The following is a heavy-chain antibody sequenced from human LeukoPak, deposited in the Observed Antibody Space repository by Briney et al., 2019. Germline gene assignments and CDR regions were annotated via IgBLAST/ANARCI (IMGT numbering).Heavy chain of an antibody. D-gene: IGHD3-10*01. Sequence: GGTLRLSCAASGFTFSSYGMSWVRQAPGKGLEWVSAISGNGGSTYYADSVRGRFAISRDTSKNTLYLQMNSLRAEDTAVYYCAKVGPSLVRGLIRGGARYYYNYMDVWGKGTTVTISS. CDR1: GFTFSSYG. J-gene: IGHJ6*03. V-gene: IGHV3-23*01. CDR2: ISGNGGST. CDR3: AKVGPSLVRGLIRGGARYYYNYMDV.